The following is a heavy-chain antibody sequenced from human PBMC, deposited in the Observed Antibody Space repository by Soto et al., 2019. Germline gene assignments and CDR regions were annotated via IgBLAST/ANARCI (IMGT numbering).Heavy chain of an antibody. D-gene: IGHD3-10*01. Sequence: GGSLRLSCAASGFTFSSYAMSWVRQAPGKGLEWVSAISGSGGSTYHADSVKGRFTISRDNSKNTLYLQMNSLRAEDTAVYYCAKDPRTVGYGSGTLWGQGTLVTVSS. V-gene: IGHV3-23*01. CDR2: ISGSGGST. CDR1: GFTFSSYA. CDR3: AKDPRTVGYGSGTL. J-gene: IGHJ4*02.